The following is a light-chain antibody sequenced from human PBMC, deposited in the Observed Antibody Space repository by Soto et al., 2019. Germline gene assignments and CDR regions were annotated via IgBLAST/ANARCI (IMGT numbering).Light chain of an antibody. CDR2: AAS. V-gene: IGKV1-8*01. J-gene: IGKJ5*01. CDR3: QQYYSYPIT. Sequence: AIRMTQSPSSFSASTGDRVTITCRASQGISSYLAWYQQKPGKAPKLLIYAASTLQSGVPSRFSGSGSGTDFTLTISCLQSEDFATYYCQQYYSYPITFGQGTRLEMK. CDR1: QGISSY.